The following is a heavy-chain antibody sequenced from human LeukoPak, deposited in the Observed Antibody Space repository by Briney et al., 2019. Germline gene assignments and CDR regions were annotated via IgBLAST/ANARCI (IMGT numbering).Heavy chain of an antibody. J-gene: IGHJ4*02. CDR3: ARVDGSSSYHFDY. CDR2: IIPIFGGA. V-gene: IGHV1-69*05. D-gene: IGHD6-6*01. Sequence: SVTVSFTSSGGTFTIYAISWVRQAPGQGREWMGGIIPIFGGANYSQKFQGRGTITTDKSTSTAYMELSSLRSEDTAVYYCARVDGSSSYHFDYWGQGTLVTVSS. CDR1: GGTFTIYA.